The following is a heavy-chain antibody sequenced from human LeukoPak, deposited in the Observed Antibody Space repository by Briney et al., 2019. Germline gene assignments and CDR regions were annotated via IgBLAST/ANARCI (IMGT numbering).Heavy chain of an antibody. J-gene: IGHJ4*02. V-gene: IGHV3-15*01. CDR3: TTFIVGATKSDY. Sequence: GGSLRLSCAASGFTFSNAWMSWVRQAPGKGLEWVGRIKSKTGGGTTDYAAPVKGRFTISRDDSKNTLYLQMNGLKTEDTAVYYCTTFIVGATKSDYWGQGTLVTVSS. D-gene: IGHD1-26*01. CDR1: GFTFSNAW. CDR2: IKSKTGGGTT.